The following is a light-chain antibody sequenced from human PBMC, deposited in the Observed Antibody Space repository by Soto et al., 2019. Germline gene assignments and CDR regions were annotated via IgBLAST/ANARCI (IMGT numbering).Light chain of an antibody. CDR2: DVS. V-gene: IGLV2-11*01. J-gene: IGLJ1*01. CDR1: SSDVGGYSY. Sequence: SALTQPRSVSGSPGQSVTISCTGTSSDVGGYSYVSWYQQHPGKAPKLMIYDVSKRPSGVPDRFSGSKSGNTASLTISGLQAEDEADYYCCSYAGSYTFYVFGTGTKV. CDR3: CSYAGSYTFYV.